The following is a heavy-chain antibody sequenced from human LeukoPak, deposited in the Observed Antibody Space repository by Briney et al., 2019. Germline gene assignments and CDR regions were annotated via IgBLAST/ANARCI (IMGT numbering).Heavy chain of an antibody. V-gene: IGHV4-59*08. CDR1: GGSISSYY. Sequence: SETLSLTCTVSGGSISSYYWSWIRQPPGKGLEWIGYIYYSRSTNYNPSLKSRVTISVDTSKNQFSLKLSSVTAADTAVYYCATRRANWGSVEGAFDIWGLGTMVTVSS. CDR3: ATRRANWGSVEGAFDI. J-gene: IGHJ3*02. D-gene: IGHD7-27*01. CDR2: IYYSRST.